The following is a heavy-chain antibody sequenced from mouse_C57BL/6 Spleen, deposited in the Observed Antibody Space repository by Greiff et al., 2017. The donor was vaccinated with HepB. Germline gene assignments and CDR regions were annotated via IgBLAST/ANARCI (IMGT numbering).Heavy chain of an antibody. J-gene: IGHJ2*01. D-gene: IGHD2-4*01. Sequence: VQLQQSGAELVKPGASVKLSCKASGYTFTSYWMHWVKQRPGQGLEWIGMIHPNSGSTNYNEKFKSKATLTVDKSSSTAYMQLSSLTSEDSAVYYCASDYDYDYFDYWGQGTTLTVSS. CDR3: ASDYDYDYFDY. CDR2: IHPNSGST. V-gene: IGHV1-64*01. CDR1: GYTFTSYW.